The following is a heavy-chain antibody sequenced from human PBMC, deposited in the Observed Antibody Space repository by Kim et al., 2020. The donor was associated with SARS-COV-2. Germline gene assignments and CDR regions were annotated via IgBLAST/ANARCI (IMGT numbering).Heavy chain of an antibody. CDR3: ARGHDSSGYYNNWFDS. CDR1: GFTVNSIY. CDR2: THRGGSR. Sequence: GGSLRLSCIASGFTVNSIYMSWVRQAPEKGLEWVVITHRGGSRNYADSVKGRFTISRDNFKNTMYLQMNSLRTEDTAVYYCARGHDSSGYYNNWFDSWGQGTLVTVSS. D-gene: IGHD3-22*01. J-gene: IGHJ5*01. V-gene: IGHV3-66*02.